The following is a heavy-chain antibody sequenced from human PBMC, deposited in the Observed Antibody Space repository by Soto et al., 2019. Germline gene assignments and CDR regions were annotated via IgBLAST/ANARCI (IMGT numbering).Heavy chain of an antibody. D-gene: IGHD3-10*01. CDR1: GFIFSSYG. CDR3: ARGSGNAYYYMDV. J-gene: IGHJ6*03. Sequence: GGSLRLSCAASGFIFSSYGMHWVRQAPGKGLEWVAVIWYDGSNKYYVDSVKGRFTISRDNSKNTLYLQMDSLRAEDTAVFYCARGSGNAYYYMDVWGKGTTVTVSS. CDR2: IWYDGSNK. V-gene: IGHV3-33*01.